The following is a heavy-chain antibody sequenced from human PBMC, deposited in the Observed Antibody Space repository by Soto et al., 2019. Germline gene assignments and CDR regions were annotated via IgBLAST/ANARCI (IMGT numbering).Heavy chain of an antibody. J-gene: IGHJ4*02. CDR2: LNSDGSNT. CDR3: ARGAKCQWLVDF. D-gene: IGHD6-19*01. Sequence: EVQLVESGGGLVKPGGSLRLSCVGSGFTFSNYWMHWVRQTPGEGLVWVSRLNSDGSNTDYAVSVKGRFSISRDNAKNTVYLQMNSLRADDAALYYCARGAKCQWLVDFWGQGTLVTVSS. V-gene: IGHV3-74*02. CDR1: GFTFSNYW.